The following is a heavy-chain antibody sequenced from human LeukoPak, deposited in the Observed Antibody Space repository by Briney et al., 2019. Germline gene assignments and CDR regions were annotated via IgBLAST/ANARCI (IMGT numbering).Heavy chain of an antibody. CDR3: ARGREAPNWFDP. V-gene: IGHV4-59*01. J-gene: IGHJ5*02. CDR2: IYYSGST. Sequence: PSETLSLACCVHGHPICSYYWGWIRQPPGRGLEWIGYIYYSGSTNYNPSLKSRVTISVDTSKNQFSLKLSSVTAADTAVYYCARGREAPNWFDPWGQETLVTVSS. CDR1: GHPICSYY.